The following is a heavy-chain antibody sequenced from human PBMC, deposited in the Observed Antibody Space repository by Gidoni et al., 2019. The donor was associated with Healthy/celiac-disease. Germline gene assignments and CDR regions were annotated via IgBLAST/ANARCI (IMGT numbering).Heavy chain of an antibody. D-gene: IGHD4-17*01. CDR1: GYTVTSHD. Sequence: QVQLVQSGAEGKKPGAAVKVCCKGPGYTVTSHDINWVRQATGQGLEWMGWMNPNSSNTGYAQKFQGRVTMTRNTSISTAYMDLRSLRSEDTAVYYCARVGDENDYGDYGAKNYWGQGTLVTVSS. CDR2: MNPNSSNT. J-gene: IGHJ4*02. CDR3: ARVGDENDYGDYGAKNY. V-gene: IGHV1-8*01.